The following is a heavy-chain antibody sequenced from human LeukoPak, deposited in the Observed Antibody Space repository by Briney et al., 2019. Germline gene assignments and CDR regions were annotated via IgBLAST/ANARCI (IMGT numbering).Heavy chain of an antibody. V-gene: IGHV3-33*08. D-gene: IGHD4-11*01. CDR2: IWYDGSNK. Sequence: GGSLRLSCAASGFTFSSHGMHWVRQAPGKGLEWVAVIWYDGSNKYYADSVKGRFTISRDNSKNTLFLQMNSLRAEDTAVYYCARDGSVTVTTLDYWGQGTLVTVSS. CDR1: GFTFSSHG. J-gene: IGHJ4*02. CDR3: ARDGSVTVTTLDY.